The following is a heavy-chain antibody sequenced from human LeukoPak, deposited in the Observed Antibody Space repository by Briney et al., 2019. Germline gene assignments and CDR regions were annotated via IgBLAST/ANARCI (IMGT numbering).Heavy chain of an antibody. CDR3: AREGDFWSGYQYFDY. J-gene: IGHJ4*02. D-gene: IGHD3-3*01. CDR1: GFTVSSNY. V-gene: IGHV3-53*01. CDR2: IYSGGSI. Sequence: GGSLRLSCAASGFTVSSNYMSWVRQAPGKGLEWVSVIYSGGSIYYADSVKGRFTISRDNSKNTLYLQMNSLRAEDTAVYYCAREGDFWSGYQYFDYWGQGTLVTVSS.